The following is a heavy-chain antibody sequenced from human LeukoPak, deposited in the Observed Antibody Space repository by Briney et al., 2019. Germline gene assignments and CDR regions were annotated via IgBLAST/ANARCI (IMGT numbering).Heavy chain of an antibody. J-gene: IGHJ4*02. V-gene: IGHV3-23*01. CDR3: AKGNRSGSEN. Sequence: GGSLRLSCAASGVTLGTYAMSWARQAPGKGLEWVSIISGSGDYTNYADSVKGRFTISRDNSKNTFYVQMNSLRAEDTAVYYCAKGNRSGSENWGQGTLVTVSS. CDR1: GVTLGTYA. D-gene: IGHD1-1*01. CDR2: ISGSGDYT.